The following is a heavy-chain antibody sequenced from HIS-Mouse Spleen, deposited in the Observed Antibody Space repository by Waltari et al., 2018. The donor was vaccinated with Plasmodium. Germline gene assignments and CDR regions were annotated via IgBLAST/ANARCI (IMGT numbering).Heavy chain of an antibody. CDR2: ISYDGSNK. J-gene: IGHJ4*02. CDR1: GFTFSSYA. CDR3: ARDRRLAFDY. D-gene: IGHD2-15*01. V-gene: IGHV3-30-3*01. Sequence: QVQLVESGGGVVQPGRSLRLSCAASGFTFSSYAMHWVRKAPGKGLDGVAVISYDGSNKYYADSVKGRFTISRDNSKNTLYLQRNSLRAEDTAVYYCARDRRLAFDYWGQGTLVTVSS.